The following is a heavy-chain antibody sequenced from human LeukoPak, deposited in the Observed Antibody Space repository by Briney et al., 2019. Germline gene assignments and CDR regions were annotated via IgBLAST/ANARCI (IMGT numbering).Heavy chain of an antibody. D-gene: IGHD3-9*01. CDR2: INGDGRNI. J-gene: IGHJ6*02. CDR1: GFTFSSYW. Sequence: GGSLRLSCVASGFTFSSYWMHWVRHDPRKGLVWVSRINGDGRNINYADSVRGRFTISRDNAKNTLYLQMNTLRVEDTAVYYCTRDLMDYDVSTGLHHYYMDVWGQGTTVTVSS. CDR3: TRDLMDYDVSTGLHHYYMDV. V-gene: IGHV3-74*01.